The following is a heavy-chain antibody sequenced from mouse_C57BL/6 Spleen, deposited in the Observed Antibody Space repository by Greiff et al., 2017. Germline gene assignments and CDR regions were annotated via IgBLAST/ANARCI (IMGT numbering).Heavy chain of an antibody. CDR1: GFTFSDYG. J-gene: IGHJ4*01. CDR2: ISSGSSTI. CDR3: ATDYDDAMDY. Sequence: DVMLVESGGGLVKPGGSLKLSCAASGFTFSDYGMHWVRQAPEKGLEWVAYISSGSSTIYYADTVKGRFTISRDNAKNTLFLQMTSLRSEDTAMYYCATDYDDAMDYWGQGTSVTVSS. D-gene: IGHD2-4*01. V-gene: IGHV5-17*01.